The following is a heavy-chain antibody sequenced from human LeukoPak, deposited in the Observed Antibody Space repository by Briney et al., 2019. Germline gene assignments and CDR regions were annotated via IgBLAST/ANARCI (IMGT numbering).Heavy chain of an antibody. D-gene: IGHD5-12*01. Sequence: SETLSLTCAVYGGSFSGYYWSWIRQPPGKGLEWIGEINHSGSTNYNPSLKSRVTISVDTSKNQFSLKLSSVTAADVAVYYCAGSGYDRDYWGQGTLVTVSS. CDR1: GGSFSGYY. J-gene: IGHJ4*02. CDR2: INHSGST. V-gene: IGHV4-34*01. CDR3: AGSGYDRDY.